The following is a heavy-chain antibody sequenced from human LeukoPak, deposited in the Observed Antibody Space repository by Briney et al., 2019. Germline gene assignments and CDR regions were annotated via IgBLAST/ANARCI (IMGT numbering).Heavy chain of an antibody. D-gene: IGHD3-16*01. J-gene: IGHJ4*02. Sequence: GGSLRLSCAASGFSFSSYAMTWARKAPVKGLEWVSAISGDGTRTYYADSVKGRFTISRDNSKNTLYLEMSSLRVEDTAIYYCAKWPEGAMDYFDYWGQGTLVTVSS. CDR2: ISGDGTRT. V-gene: IGHV3-23*01. CDR1: GFSFSSYA. CDR3: AKWPEGAMDYFDY.